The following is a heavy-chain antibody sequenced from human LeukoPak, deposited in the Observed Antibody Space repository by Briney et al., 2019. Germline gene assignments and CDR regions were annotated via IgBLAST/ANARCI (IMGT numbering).Heavy chain of an antibody. V-gene: IGHV3-23*01. Sequence: GGSLRLSCAASGFTFSGYWMHWVRQAPGKGLEWVSSITGTADKTYDADSVKGRFTISRDNSKNTLSLQMSSLRVEDTAIYYCARRGGSRGWGAFDIWGQGTIVTVSS. D-gene: IGHD6-19*01. CDR1: GFTFSGYW. CDR2: ITGTADKT. J-gene: IGHJ3*02. CDR3: ARRGGSRGWGAFDI.